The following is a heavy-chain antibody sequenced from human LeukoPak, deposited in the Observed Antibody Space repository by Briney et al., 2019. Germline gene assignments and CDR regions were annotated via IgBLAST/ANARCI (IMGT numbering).Heavy chain of an antibody. J-gene: IGHJ4*02. CDR2: ISADYGNT. Sequence: GASVKVSCKTSGYTFTRNGISWVRQAPGQGLEWMGWISADYGNTHYAQKFQDRVTLTIDTSTSTAYMELKSLRSEDTAVYYCARAGGYCGRISCPYYFDYWGQGSLVAVSS. CDR3: ARAGGYCGRISCPYYFDY. D-gene: IGHD2-15*01. V-gene: IGHV1-18*01. CDR1: GYTFTRNG.